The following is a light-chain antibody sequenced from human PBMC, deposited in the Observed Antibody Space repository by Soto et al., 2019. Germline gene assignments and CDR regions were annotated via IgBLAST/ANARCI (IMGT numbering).Light chain of an antibody. CDR3: LQVKSFPRT. J-gene: IGKJ1*01. V-gene: IGKV1-12*01. Sequence: DIQMTQSPSSVSASVGDTVTITCRASQDINSRLAWFQQKPGRAPKYLIQAASILQSGFPSRFAGSGSGTDFTLTITTLQPEDFATYYCLQVKSFPRTLGQGAKVDTK. CDR1: QDINSR. CDR2: AAS.